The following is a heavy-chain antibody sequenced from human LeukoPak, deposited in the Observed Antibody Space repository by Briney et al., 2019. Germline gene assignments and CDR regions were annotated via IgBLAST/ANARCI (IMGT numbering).Heavy chain of an antibody. Sequence: SCKASGGTFSSYAMSWVRQAPGKGLEWVSAISGSSGSTYYADSVKGRFTISRDNSKNTLYLQMNSLRAEDTAVYYCAKDGYSYGYTYYFDYWGQGTLVTVSS. CDR3: AKDGYSYGYTYYFDY. CDR2: ISGSSGST. V-gene: IGHV3-23*01. CDR1: GGTFSSYA. D-gene: IGHD5-18*01. J-gene: IGHJ4*02.